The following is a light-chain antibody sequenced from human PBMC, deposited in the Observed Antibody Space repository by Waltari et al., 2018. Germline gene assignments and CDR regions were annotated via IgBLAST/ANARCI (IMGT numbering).Light chain of an antibody. CDR3: CSYAGNYVV. CDR2: DVT. J-gene: IGLJ2*01. Sequence: QSALTQPRSVSASPGQSLTISCPGTSSDIGGYHYVSWYRHHPGKAPKLMVYDVTKRPSGVPDRFSGSKSGNSASLTIAGLQGEDEADYYCCSYAGNYVVFGGGTKLTVL. CDR1: SSDIGGYHY. V-gene: IGLV2-11*01.